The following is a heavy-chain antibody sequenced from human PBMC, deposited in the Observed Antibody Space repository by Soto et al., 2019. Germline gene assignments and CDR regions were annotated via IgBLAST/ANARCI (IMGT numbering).Heavy chain of an antibody. CDR3: ARAAYYDFWSGYHAYYYYGMDV. CDR1: GYTFTSYD. V-gene: IGHV1-8*01. J-gene: IGHJ6*02. D-gene: IGHD3-3*01. CDR2: MNPNSGNT. Sequence: ASVKVSGKASGYTFTSYDINWVRQATGQGLEWMGWMNPNSGNTGYAQKFQGRVTMTRNTSISTAYMELSSLRSEDTAVYYCARAAYYDFWSGYHAYYYYGMDVWGQGTTVTVSS.